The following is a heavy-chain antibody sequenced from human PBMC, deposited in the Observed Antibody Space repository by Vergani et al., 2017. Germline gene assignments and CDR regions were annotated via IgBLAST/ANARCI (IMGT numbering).Heavy chain of an antibody. V-gene: IGHV3-30*18. J-gene: IGHJ6*02. CDR3: AKDLITMVRGVLYGMDV. Sequence: QVQLVESGGGVVQPGRSLRLSCAASGFTFSSYGMHWVRQAPGKGLEWVAVISYDGSNKYYADSVKGRFTISRDNSKNTLYLQMNSLRAEDTAVYYCAKDLITMVRGVLYGMDVWGQGP. CDR2: ISYDGSNK. D-gene: IGHD3-10*01. CDR1: GFTFSSYG.